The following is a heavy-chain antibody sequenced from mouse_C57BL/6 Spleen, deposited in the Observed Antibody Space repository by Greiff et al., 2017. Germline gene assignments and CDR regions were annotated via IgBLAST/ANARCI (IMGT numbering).Heavy chain of an antibody. CDR3: ARYDYGSSYRYCDV. CDR1: GFTFTDYY. CDR2: IRNKANGYTT. J-gene: IGHJ1*03. D-gene: IGHD1-1*01. Sequence: EVKVVESGGGLVQPGGSLSLSCAASGFTFTDYYMSWVRQPPGKALEWLGFIRNKANGYTTEYSASVKGRFTISRDNSQSILYLQMNALRAEDSATYYCARYDYGSSYRYCDVWGTGTTVTVSS. V-gene: IGHV7-3*01.